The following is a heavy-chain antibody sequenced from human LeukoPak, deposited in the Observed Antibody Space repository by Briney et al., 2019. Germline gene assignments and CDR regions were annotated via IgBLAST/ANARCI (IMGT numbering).Heavy chain of an antibody. CDR2: IIWNSGSI. CDR3: AKDRGGYGDFNDAFDI. V-gene: IGHV3-9*01. CDR1: GFTFSSYG. D-gene: IGHD4-17*01. Sequence: GGSLRLSCAASGFTFSSYGMSWVRQAPGKGLEWVSGIIWNSGSIGYADSVKGRFTISRDNAKNSLYLQMNSLRAEDTALYYCAKDRGGYGDFNDAFDIWGQGTMVSVSS. J-gene: IGHJ3*02.